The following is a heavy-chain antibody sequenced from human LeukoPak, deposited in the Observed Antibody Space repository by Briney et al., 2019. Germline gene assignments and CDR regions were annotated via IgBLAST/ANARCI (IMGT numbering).Heavy chain of an antibody. Sequence: GGSLRLSCAASGFTVSSNYMSWVLRAPGKGLEWVSVIYSGGSTDYADSVKGRFAISRDNSKNMLYLQLNSLRAEDTAVYYCARVDYGSGSYFDYWGQGTLVTVSS. J-gene: IGHJ4*02. CDR1: GFTVSSNY. CDR2: IYSGGST. CDR3: ARVDYGSGSYFDY. V-gene: IGHV3-53*01. D-gene: IGHD3-10*01.